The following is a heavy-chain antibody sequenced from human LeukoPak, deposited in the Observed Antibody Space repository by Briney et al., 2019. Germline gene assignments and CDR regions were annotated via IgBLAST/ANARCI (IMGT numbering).Heavy chain of an antibody. CDR3: ARKVLNDSSGYYYRGQFDP. J-gene: IGHJ5*02. CDR2: IIPIFGTA. Sequence: SVKVSCKASGGTFSSYAISWVRQAPGQGLEWMRGIIPIFGTANYAQKFQGRVTITADKSTSTAYMELSSLRSEDTAVYYCARKVLNDSSGYYYRGQFDPWGQGTLVTVSS. D-gene: IGHD3-22*01. CDR1: GGTFSSYA. V-gene: IGHV1-69*06.